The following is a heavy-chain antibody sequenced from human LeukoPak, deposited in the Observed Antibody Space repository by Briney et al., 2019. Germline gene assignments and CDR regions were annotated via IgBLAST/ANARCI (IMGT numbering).Heavy chain of an antibody. CDR1: GGTFISYA. V-gene: IGHV1-69*01. D-gene: IGHD2-8*01. CDR3: ARGLNCTNGVCYNDY. Sequence: ASVKVSCKASGGTFISYAISWVRQAPGQGLEWMGGIIPIFGTANYAQKFQGRVTITADESTGTAYMELSSLRSEDTAVYYCARGLNCTNGVCYNDYWGQGALVTVSS. CDR2: IIPIFGTA. J-gene: IGHJ4*02.